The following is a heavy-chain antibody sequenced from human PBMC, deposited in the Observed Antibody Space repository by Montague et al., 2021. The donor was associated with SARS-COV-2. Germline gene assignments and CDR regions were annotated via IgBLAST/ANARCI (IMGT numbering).Heavy chain of an antibody. D-gene: IGHD2-2*01. CDR3: ARQLPSYCSTNKCYPYYFDV. V-gene: IGHV4-39*01. J-gene: IGHJ4*02. CDR2: RSYAGKT. CDR1: VGSVSGHDWC. Sequence: SETLSLTCAGYVGSVSGHDWCWAGERQSPGQGLEGIVSRSYAGKTNYNPSLRSRYSYSMDTSRTHFSLSLNSLTAADTATYFCARQLPSYCSTNKCYPYYFDVWGQGALVTVSS.